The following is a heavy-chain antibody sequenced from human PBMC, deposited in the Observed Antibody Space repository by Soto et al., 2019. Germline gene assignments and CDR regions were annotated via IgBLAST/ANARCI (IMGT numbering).Heavy chain of an antibody. D-gene: IGHD4-17*01. CDR3: ARVPSYGDPVNNYFDY. CDR1: GGSISSGGYY. Sequence: SETLSLTCTVSGGSISSGGYYWSWIRQHPGKGLEWIGYIYYSGSTYYNPSLKSRVTISVDTSKNQFSLKLSSVTAADTAVYYCARVPSYGDPVNNYFDYWGQGTLVTVSS. CDR2: IYYSGST. V-gene: IGHV4-31*03. J-gene: IGHJ4*02.